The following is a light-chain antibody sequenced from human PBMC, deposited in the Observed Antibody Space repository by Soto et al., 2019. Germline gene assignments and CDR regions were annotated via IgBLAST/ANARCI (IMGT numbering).Light chain of an antibody. Sequence: QSVLTQPASVSGSPGQSITITCTGTSSDVGGYNYVSWYQQHPGKAPKVLISDVSNRPSGISNRFSGSKSGNTASLTISGLQAEDEADYYCSSYASSDTGVFGTGTKLTVL. CDR3: SSYASSDTGV. V-gene: IGLV2-14*03. CDR2: DVS. CDR1: SSDVGGYNY. J-gene: IGLJ1*01.